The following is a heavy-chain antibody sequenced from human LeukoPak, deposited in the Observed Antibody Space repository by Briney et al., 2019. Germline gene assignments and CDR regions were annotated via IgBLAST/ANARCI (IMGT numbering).Heavy chain of an antibody. CDR1: GFTFSSYA. CDR2: ISYDGSNK. Sequence: GGSLRLSCAASGFTFSSYAMHWVRQAPGKGLEWVAVISYDGSNKYYADSVKGRFTISRDNSKNTLYLQMNSLRAEDTAVYYCARGYSSGWYGWNYYYYGMDVWGQGTTVTVSS. CDR3: ARGYSSGWYGWNYYYYGMDV. V-gene: IGHV3-30-3*01. J-gene: IGHJ6*02. D-gene: IGHD6-19*01.